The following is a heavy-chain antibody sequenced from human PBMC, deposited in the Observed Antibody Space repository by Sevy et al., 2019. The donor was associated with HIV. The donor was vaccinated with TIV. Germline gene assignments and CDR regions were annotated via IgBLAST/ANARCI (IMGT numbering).Heavy chain of an antibody. V-gene: IGHV3-33*01. CDR1: GFTFSSYG. J-gene: IGHJ4*02. CDR3: ARVLRLGELSLGY. CDR2: IWYDGSNK. Sequence: GGSLRLSCAASGFTFSSYGMHWVRQAPGKGLEWVAVIWYDGSNKYYADSVKGRFTISRDNSKNTLYLQMKSLRAEDTAVYYCARVLRLGELSLGYWGQGTLVTVSS. D-gene: IGHD3-16*02.